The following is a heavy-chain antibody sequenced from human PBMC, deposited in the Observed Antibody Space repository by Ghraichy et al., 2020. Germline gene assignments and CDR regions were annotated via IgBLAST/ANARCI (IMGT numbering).Heavy chain of an antibody. Sequence: SETLSLTCTVSGGSISSYYWSWIRQPPGKGLEWIGYIYYSGSTNYNPSLKSRVTISVDTSKNQFSLKLSSETAADTAVYYCARDRMRAAAAGPHEVYYYYYGMDVWGQGTTVTVSS. J-gene: IGHJ6*02. CDR1: GGSISSYY. D-gene: IGHD6-13*01. CDR3: ARDRMRAAAAGPHEVYYYYYGMDV. V-gene: IGHV4-59*01. CDR2: IYYSGST.